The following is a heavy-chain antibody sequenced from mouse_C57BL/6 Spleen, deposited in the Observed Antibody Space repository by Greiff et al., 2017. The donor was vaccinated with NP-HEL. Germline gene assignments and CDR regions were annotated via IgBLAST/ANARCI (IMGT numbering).Heavy chain of an antibody. CDR1: GYTFTSYW. D-gene: IGHD3-2*02. J-gene: IGHJ3*01. Sequence: QVHVKQPGAELVRPGTSVKLSCKASGYTFTSYWMHWVKQRPGQGLEWIGVIDPSDSYTNYNQKFKGKATLTVDTSSSTAYMQLSSLTSEDSAVYYCARQDSSGPAWFAYWGQGTLVTVSA. CDR2: IDPSDSYT. CDR3: ARQDSSGPAWFAY. V-gene: IGHV1-59*01.